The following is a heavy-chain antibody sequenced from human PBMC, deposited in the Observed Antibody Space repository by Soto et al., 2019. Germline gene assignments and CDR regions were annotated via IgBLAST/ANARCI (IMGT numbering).Heavy chain of an antibody. D-gene: IGHD3-10*01. J-gene: IGHJ4*02. CDR3: ARVDQDYYGSGSPGEFDY. V-gene: IGHV1-69*13. CDR2: IIPIFGTA. CDR1: GGTFSSYA. Sequence: SVKVSCKASGGTFSSYAISWVRQAPGQGLEWMGGIIPIFGTANYAQKFQGRVTITADESTSTAYMELSSLRSEDTAVYYCARVDQDYYGSGSPGEFDYWGQGTLVTVSS.